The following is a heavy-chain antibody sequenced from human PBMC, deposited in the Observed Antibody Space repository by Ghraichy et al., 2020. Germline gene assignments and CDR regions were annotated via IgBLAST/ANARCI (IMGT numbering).Heavy chain of an antibody. J-gene: IGHJ4*02. CDR3: ARGERLGLDY. V-gene: IGHV4-59*01. CDR1: GDSITGYY. CDR2: IHYSGST. D-gene: IGHD3-3*01. Sequence: SETLSLTCTVSGDSITGYYWSWIRQPPGKGLEWIGYIHYSGSTNYNPSLKSRVTISVDTSKNQFSLKMTSVTAADTAVYYCARGERLGLDYWGQGPQVTVSS.